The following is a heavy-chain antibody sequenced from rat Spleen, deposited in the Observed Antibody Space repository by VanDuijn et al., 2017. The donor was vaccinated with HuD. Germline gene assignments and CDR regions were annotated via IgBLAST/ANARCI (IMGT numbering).Heavy chain of an antibody. J-gene: IGHJ3*01. Sequence: EVQLVESGGGLVQPGRSMKLSCAVSGFTFSNFDMAWVRQAPTKGLEWVASISYEGSSTYYRDSVKGRFTISRNNAISTLYLQMYSLRSEDTATYYCATGAILQWFTYWGQGTLVTVSS. D-gene: IGHD2-5*01. CDR2: ISYEGSST. CDR1: GFTFSNFD. CDR3: ATGAILQWFTY. V-gene: IGHV5-22*01.